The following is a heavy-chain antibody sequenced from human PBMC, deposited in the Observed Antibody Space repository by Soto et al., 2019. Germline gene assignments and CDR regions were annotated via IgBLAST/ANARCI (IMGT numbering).Heavy chain of an antibody. CDR3: AREEAAARFYYYYYGMDV. CDR2: ISAYNGNT. J-gene: IGHJ6*02. D-gene: IGHD6-13*01. CDR1: GFTLSSYR. Sequence: GGPVQDSLQASGFTLSSYRFRWVRQAPGKGVGWMGWISAYNGNTNDAQKLQGRVTMTTDTSTSTAYMELRSLRSDDTAVYYCAREEAAARFYYYYYGMDVWGQGTTVTVSS. V-gene: IGHV1-18*04.